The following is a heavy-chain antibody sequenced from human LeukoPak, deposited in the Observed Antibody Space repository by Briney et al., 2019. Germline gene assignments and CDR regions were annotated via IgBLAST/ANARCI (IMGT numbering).Heavy chain of an antibody. CDR1: GYTFNTYW. Sequence: GESLKISCKGSGYTFNTYWIVWVRQMPGKGLEWMGIIYPGDSDTRYSPSFQGQVTISADKSISTAYLQWSSLEASDTAMYYCARRKAVARISYFDSWGQGTLVTVSS. CDR3: ARRKAVARISYFDS. V-gene: IGHV5-51*01. CDR2: IYPGDSDT. J-gene: IGHJ4*02. D-gene: IGHD6-19*01.